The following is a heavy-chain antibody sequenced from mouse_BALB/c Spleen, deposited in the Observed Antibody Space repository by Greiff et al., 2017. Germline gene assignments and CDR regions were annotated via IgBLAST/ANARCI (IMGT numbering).Heavy chain of an antibody. J-gene: IGHJ2*01. D-gene: IGHD4-1*01. V-gene: IGHV2-6-7*01. Sequence: QVQLQQSGPGLVAPSQSLSITCTVSGFSLTGYGVNWVRQPPGKGLEWLGMIWGDGSTDYNSALKSRLSISKDNSKSQVFLKMNSLQTDDTARYYCARELGRGGLNYWGQGTTLTVSS. CDR3: ARELGRGGLNY. CDR1: GFSLTGYG. CDR2: IWGDGST.